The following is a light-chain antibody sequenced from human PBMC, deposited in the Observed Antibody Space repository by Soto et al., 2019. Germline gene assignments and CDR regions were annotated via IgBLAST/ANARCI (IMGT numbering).Light chain of an antibody. CDR2: YVT. Sequence: SYELTQPPAVSVAPGKTAKITCGGSNIGSKSVHWYQQKPGQAPVLVIYYVTDRPSGVPERLSGSNSGSTAALTISRVEAGDEADYYCQVWDIGSGVIFGGGTKLTVL. CDR1: NIGSKS. CDR3: QVWDIGSGVI. V-gene: IGLV3-21*04. J-gene: IGLJ2*01.